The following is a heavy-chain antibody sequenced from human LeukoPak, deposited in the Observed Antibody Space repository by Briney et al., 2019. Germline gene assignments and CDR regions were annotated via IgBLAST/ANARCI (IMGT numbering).Heavy chain of an antibody. CDR3: AKADYGDFKENYYMDV. V-gene: IGHV3-23*01. CDR2: ISGSGGSS. CDR1: GFTFSSYA. J-gene: IGHJ6*03. D-gene: IGHD4/OR15-4a*01. Sequence: GGSLRLSCAASGFTFSSYAMSWVRQAPGKGLEWVSAISGSGGSSYSADSVKGRFTISRDNSKNTLYLQMNSLRVEDTAVYYCAKADYGDFKENYYMDVWGKGTTVTVSS.